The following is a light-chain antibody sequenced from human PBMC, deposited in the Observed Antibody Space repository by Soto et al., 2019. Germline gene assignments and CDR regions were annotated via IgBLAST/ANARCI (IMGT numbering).Light chain of an antibody. V-gene: IGKV1-27*01. CDR1: QGISNS. J-gene: IGKJ1*01. CDR2: SAS. CDR3: LKHNSAPWT. Sequence: DIQLTQSPSSLSASVGDTVTITCRANQGISNSLAWFQQKPGKVPQLLIYSASTLESGVPSRFSGSGSGTDFTLTISSLQPEDDATYYCLKHNSAPWTFGHGTKVEV.